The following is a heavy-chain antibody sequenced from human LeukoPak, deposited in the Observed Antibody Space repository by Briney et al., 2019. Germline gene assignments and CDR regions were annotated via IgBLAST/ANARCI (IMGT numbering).Heavy chain of an antibody. CDR2: IWYDGSKK. CDR3: AKDYSSDAEYFPH. Sequence: GGSLRLSCAASGFTFSSYGMHWVRQAPGKGLEWVAVIWYDGSKKYYADSVKSRFTISRDNSKNTLYLQMNSLRADDTAVYYCAKDYSSDAEYFPHWGQGTLVTVSS. CDR1: GFTFSSYG. D-gene: IGHD2-15*01. V-gene: IGHV3-33*06. J-gene: IGHJ1*01.